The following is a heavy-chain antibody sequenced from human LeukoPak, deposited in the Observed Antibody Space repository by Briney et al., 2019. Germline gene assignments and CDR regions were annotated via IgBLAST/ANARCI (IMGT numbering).Heavy chain of an antibody. J-gene: IGHJ6*03. V-gene: IGHV4-61*09. D-gene: IGHD3-16*01. Sequence: PSETLSLTCTVSGGSISSTGYYWTWIRQPAGKGLELIGHIDNSGSTNCNPSLKSRVTISVDTSKNQFSLNLTSVTAADTAVYYCARDCEFCDLLFYMNVWGKGTTVTVSS. CDR1: GGSISSTGYY. CDR2: IDNSGST. CDR3: ARDCEFCDLLFYMNV.